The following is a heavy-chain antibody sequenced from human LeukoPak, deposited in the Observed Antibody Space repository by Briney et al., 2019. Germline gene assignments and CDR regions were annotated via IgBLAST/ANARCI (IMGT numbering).Heavy chain of an antibody. CDR2: VSYSGST. CDR1: GGFISGSGYY. Sequence: PSETLSLTCTVSGGFISGSGYYWGWIRQPPGKGLEWIGTVSYSGSTYYNPSLKSRVTVSVDTSKNQFSLKLTSVTAADTAVYYCARLSCDSLLSYFQNWGQGTLATVSS. D-gene: IGHD3-22*01. CDR3: ARLSCDSLLSYFQN. V-gene: IGHV4-39*01. J-gene: IGHJ1*01.